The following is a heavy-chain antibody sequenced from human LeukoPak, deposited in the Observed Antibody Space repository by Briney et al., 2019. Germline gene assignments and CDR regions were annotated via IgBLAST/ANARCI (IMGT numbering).Heavy chain of an antibody. V-gene: IGHV4-30-4*01. D-gene: IGHD3-9*01. CDR3: ASTYYDILTGPRDFDI. CDR1: GGSISGGDYY. J-gene: IGHJ3*02. Sequence: SETLSLTCTVSGGSISGGDYYWSWIRQPPGKGLGWMGYIYYRGSTYYNPSLKTRVTISVATSKNQFSLKLSSVTAADTAVYYCASTYYDILTGPRDFDIWGQGTMVTVSS. CDR2: IYYRGST.